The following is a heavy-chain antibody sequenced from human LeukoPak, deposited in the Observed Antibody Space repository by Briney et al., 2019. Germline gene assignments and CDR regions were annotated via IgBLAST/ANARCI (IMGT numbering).Heavy chain of an antibody. J-gene: IGHJ4*02. D-gene: IGHD5-18*01. V-gene: IGHV3-53*05. CDR2: IYSGGST. Sequence: GGSLRLSCAASGFSVSNNYMAWVRQAPGKGLEWVSFIYSGGSTYYADSVKGRFTISRDNSKNTLYLQMNSLRAEDTAVYYCARATALVDYWGQGTLVTVSS. CDR3: ARATALVDY. CDR1: GFSVSNNY.